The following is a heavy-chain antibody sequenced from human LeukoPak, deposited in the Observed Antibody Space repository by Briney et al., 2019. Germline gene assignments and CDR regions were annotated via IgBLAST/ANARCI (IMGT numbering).Heavy chain of an antibody. Sequence: GGSLRLSCAASGFTFSSYAMSWVRQAPGKGLEWVSAISGSGGSTYYADSVKSRFTISRDNSKNTLYLQMNSLRAEDTAVYYCAKDRGAYYYDSSGYYRYFDYWGQGTLVTVSS. V-gene: IGHV3-23*01. D-gene: IGHD3-22*01. J-gene: IGHJ4*02. CDR1: GFTFSSYA. CDR2: ISGSGGST. CDR3: AKDRGAYYYDSSGYYRYFDY.